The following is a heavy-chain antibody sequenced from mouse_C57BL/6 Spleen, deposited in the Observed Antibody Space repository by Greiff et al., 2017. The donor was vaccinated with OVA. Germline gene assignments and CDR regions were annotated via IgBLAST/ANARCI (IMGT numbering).Heavy chain of an antibody. CDR3: ARGPDYGDWYFDV. CDR2: SRNKANDYTT. CDR1: GFTFSDFY. J-gene: IGHJ1*03. D-gene: IGHD2-4*01. V-gene: IGHV7-1*01. Sequence: EVKVVESGGGLVQSGRSLRLSCATSGFTFSDFYMEWVRQAPGKGLEWIAASRNKANDYTTEYSASVKGRFIVSRDTSQSILYIQMNALRAEDTAIYYCARGPDYGDWYFDVWGTGTTVTVSS.